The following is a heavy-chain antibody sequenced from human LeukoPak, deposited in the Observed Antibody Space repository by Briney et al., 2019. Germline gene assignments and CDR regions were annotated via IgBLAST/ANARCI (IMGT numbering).Heavy chain of an antibody. J-gene: IGHJ6*04. D-gene: IGHD3-10*01. CDR1: GYSFTSYW. V-gene: IGHV5-51*01. CDR3: ARLVRYGSGTLGYGMDV. CDR2: IYPGDSDT. Sequence: GESLKISCKGSGYSFTSYWIGWGRQRSGKGLEWVVIIYPGDSDTLYNPSFQGQVTISAEKSISTAYLEWSSLTALDTAMYYFARLVRYGSGTLGYGMDVWGKETTVTVSS.